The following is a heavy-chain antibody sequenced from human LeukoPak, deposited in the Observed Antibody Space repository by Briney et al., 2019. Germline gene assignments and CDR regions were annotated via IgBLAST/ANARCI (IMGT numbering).Heavy chain of an antibody. CDR2: IYTSGST. J-gene: IGHJ6*03. V-gene: IGHV4-61*02. Sequence: SETLSLTCTVSGGSINSGSYYWTWIRQPAGKGLEWIGRIYTSGSTNYSPALKSRVTISLDTSKNQFSLKLFSVTAADTAVYYCARVVERFLEWLPTGYYYMDVWGKGTTVTASS. D-gene: IGHD3-3*01. CDR3: ARVVERFLEWLPTGYYYMDV. CDR1: GGSINSGSYY.